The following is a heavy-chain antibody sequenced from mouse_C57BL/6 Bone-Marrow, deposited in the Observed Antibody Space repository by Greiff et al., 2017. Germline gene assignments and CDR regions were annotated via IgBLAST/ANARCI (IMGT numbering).Heavy chain of an antibody. Sequence: QVQLQQSGPELVKPGASVQISCKASGYAFSSSWMNWVKQRPGKGLEWIGRIYPGDGDTNYNGKFKGKATLTADKSSSTAYMQLSSLTSEDSAVYFCANNGNYAWFAYWGQGTLVTVSA. CDR2: IYPGDGDT. CDR3: ANNGNYAWFAY. V-gene: IGHV1-82*01. CDR1: GYAFSSSW. D-gene: IGHD2-1*01. J-gene: IGHJ3*01.